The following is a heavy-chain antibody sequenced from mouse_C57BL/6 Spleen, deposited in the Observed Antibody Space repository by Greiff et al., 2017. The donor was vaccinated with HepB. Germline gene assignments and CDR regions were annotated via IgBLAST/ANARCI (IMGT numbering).Heavy chain of an antibody. Sequence: EVQLQESGPGLVKPSQSLSLTCSVTGYSITSGYYWNWIRQFPGNKLEWMGYISYDGSNNYNPSLKNRISITRATSKNQFFLKLNSVTTEDTATYYCARRLYAMDDWGQGTSVTVSS. CDR3: ARRLYAMDD. CDR1: GYSITSGYY. V-gene: IGHV3-6*01. J-gene: IGHJ4*01. D-gene: IGHD1-2*01. CDR2: ISYDGSN.